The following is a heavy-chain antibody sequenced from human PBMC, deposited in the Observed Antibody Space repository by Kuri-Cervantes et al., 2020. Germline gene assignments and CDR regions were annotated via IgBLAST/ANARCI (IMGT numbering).Heavy chain of an antibody. J-gene: IGHJ4*02. CDR3: ARVDPAYGGKSHVFDY. CDR2: INPSGGST. D-gene: IGHD4-23*01. Sequence: ASVKVSCKASGYTFTSYYMHWVRQAPGQGLEWMGIINPSGGSTSYAQKFQGRVTMTRDTSTSTVYMELSSLRSEDTAVHYCARVDPAYGGKSHVFDYWGQGTLVTVSS. CDR1: GYTFTSYY. V-gene: IGHV1-46*01.